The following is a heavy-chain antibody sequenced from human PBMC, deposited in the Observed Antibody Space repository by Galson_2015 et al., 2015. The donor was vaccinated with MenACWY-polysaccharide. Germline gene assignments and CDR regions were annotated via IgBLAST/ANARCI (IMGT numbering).Heavy chain of an antibody. CDR1: GYSFTNYW. J-gene: IGHJ2*01. CDR2: IYPGDSDT. Sequence: QSGAEVKKPGESLKISCKASGYSFTNYWIGWVRQMAGKGLEWMGIIYPGDSDTRYSPSFQGQVTISADKSISTASLQWSSLKASDSAMYYCARRDLSYEYFDLWGRGTLVTVSS. D-gene: IGHD5-12*01. V-gene: IGHV5-51*03. CDR3: ARRDLSYEYFDL.